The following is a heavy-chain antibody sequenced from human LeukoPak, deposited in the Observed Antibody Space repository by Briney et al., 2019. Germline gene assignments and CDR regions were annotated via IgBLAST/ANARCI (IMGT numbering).Heavy chain of an antibody. CDR2: IIPMFGTT. V-gene: IGHV1-69*05. Sequence: GSSVKVSCKAPGGTFSNYAISWVRQAPGQGLEWMGRIIPMFGTTNYAQNFQGGVTITTDESTSTAYMEVSSLRIEDTAVYYCASVTVTTWAPDGHMDVWGKGTTVTVSS. D-gene: IGHD4-11*01. CDR1: GGTFSNYA. CDR3: ASVTVTTWAPDGHMDV. J-gene: IGHJ6*03.